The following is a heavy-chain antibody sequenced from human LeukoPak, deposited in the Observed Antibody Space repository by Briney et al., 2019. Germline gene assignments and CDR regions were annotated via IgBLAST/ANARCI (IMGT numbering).Heavy chain of an antibody. J-gene: IGHJ4*02. CDR3: ARARGMTTGGLDH. Sequence: GGSLRLSCAASGYTFTSHAMHWVRESPGKGRECVAVVSFEGSTKYYADSVEGLFPFSRDNSKNTLSVQVNSLRLEHTAVYYCARARGMTTGGLDHWGQGTLVTVSS. CDR2: VSFEGSTK. D-gene: IGHD1-1*01. V-gene: IGHV3-30*01. CDR1: GYTFTSHA.